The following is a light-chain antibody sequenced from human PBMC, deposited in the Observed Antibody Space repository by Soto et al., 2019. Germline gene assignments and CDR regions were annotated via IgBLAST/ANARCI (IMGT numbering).Light chain of an antibody. CDR3: SSYTSSSFP. CDR1: SSDVGGYNY. V-gene: IGLV2-14*01. Sequence: QSALTQPASVSGSPGQSITISCTGTSSDVGGYNYVSWYQQHPGKAPKLMIYDVSNRPSGVSNRFSGSKSGNTASLTISGLQAEDEADYYCSSYTSSSFPFGGGTKLTVL. CDR2: DVS. J-gene: IGLJ2*01.